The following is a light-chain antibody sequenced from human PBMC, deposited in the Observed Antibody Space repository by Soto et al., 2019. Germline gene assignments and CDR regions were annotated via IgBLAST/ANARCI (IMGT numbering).Light chain of an antibody. CDR1: QYINTR. CDR2: QTS. J-gene: IGKJ5*01. V-gene: IGKV3D-11*03. CDR3: QQYGGSPIT. Sequence: EIVLTQSPATLSSFPGDRVTLSCRASQYINTRLAWYQHRPGQAPRLLIYQTSLRAAGIPARFSASGSGTDFTLTISDVQPEDFALYYCQQYGGSPITFGQGTRLEIK.